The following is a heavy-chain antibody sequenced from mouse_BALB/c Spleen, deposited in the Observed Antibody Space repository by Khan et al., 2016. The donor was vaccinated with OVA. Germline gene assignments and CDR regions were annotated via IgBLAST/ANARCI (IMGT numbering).Heavy chain of an antibody. Sequence: QIQLVQSGPELKKPGETVKISCKASGYTFTNYGMNWVKQAPGKGLKWMGWINTSTGEPTYADDFKGRFAFSLETSASTAYLQINNLKNEDTATYCCARSNGNYWFAYWGQGTLVTVSA. CDR2: INTSTGEP. CDR1: GYTFTNYG. D-gene: IGHD2-1*01. V-gene: IGHV9-3-1*01. CDR3: ARSNGNYWFAY. J-gene: IGHJ3*01.